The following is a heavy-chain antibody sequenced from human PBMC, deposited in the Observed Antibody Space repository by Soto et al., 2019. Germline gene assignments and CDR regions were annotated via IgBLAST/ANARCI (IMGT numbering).Heavy chain of an antibody. CDR3: ARVGGIAAAGDAFDI. V-gene: IGHV1-18*04. J-gene: IGHJ3*02. Sequence: GASVKVSCKASGYTFTGYYMHWVRQAPGQGLEWMGWISAYNGNTNYAQKLQGRVTMTTDTSTSTAYMELRSLRSDDTAVYYCARVGGIAAAGDAFDIWGQGTMVTVSS. D-gene: IGHD6-13*01. CDR1: GYTFTGYY. CDR2: ISAYNGNT.